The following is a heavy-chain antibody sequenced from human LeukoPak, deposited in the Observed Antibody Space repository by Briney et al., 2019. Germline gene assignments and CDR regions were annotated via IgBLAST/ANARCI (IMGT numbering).Heavy chain of an antibody. D-gene: IGHD2-15*01. CDR2: ISWNSSSI. CDR1: GFTFDDYA. J-gene: IGHJ5*02. V-gene: IGHV3-9*01. Sequence: LTGGSLRLSCAASGFTFDDYAMHWVRQAPGKGLEWVLGISWNSSSIGYADSVKGRFTISRDNAKNSLYLQMNSLRAEDTALYYCAKEGVVVAATEGHWFDPWGQGTLVTVSS. CDR3: AKEGVVVAATEGHWFDP.